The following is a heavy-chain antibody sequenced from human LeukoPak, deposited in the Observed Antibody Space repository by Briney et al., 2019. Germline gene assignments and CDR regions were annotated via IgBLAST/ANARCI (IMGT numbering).Heavy chain of an antibody. V-gene: IGHV3-7*01. J-gene: IGHJ4*02. CDR3: ARDSYYYDGSGYWYHLDS. CDR1: GFTFSSYW. CDR2: IKQDGSEK. Sequence: PGGSLRLSCAASGFTFSSYWMSWVRQAPGEGLEWVANIKQDGSEKYYVDSVKGRFTISRDNAKNSLYLQMNSLRAEDTAVYYCARDSYYYDGSGYWYHLDSWGQGALVTVSS. D-gene: IGHD3-22*01.